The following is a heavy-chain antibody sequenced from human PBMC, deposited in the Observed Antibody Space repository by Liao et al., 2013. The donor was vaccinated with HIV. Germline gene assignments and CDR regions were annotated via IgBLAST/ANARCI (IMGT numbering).Heavy chain of an antibody. CDR1: GGSISSGNYY. V-gene: IGHV4-61*02. CDR3: AREGTAMGVFDY. CDR2: VYTSGST. D-gene: IGHD5-18*01. Sequence: QVQLQESGPGLVKPSQTLSLTCTVSGGSISSGNYYWSWFRQPAGKGLEWIGRVYTSGSTNYYPSLKSRVTMSVDTSKNQFSLKLSSVTAADTAVYYCAREGTAMGVFDYWGQGTLVTVSS. J-gene: IGHJ4*02.